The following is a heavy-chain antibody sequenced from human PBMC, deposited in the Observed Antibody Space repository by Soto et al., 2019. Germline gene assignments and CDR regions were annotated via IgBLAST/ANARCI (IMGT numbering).Heavy chain of an antibody. Sequence: PGGSLRLSCAASGFTFSSYSMNWVRQTPGKGLEWVSSISSSSSYIYYADSVKGRFTISRDNAKNSPYLQMNSLRAEDTAVYYCARERMVRGVGNGMDVWGQGTTVTVSS. D-gene: IGHD3-10*01. CDR2: ISSSSSYI. V-gene: IGHV3-21*01. J-gene: IGHJ6*02. CDR3: ARERMVRGVGNGMDV. CDR1: GFTFSSYS.